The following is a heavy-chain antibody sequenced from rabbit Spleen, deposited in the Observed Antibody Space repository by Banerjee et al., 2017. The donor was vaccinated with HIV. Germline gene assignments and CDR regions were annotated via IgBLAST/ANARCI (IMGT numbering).Heavy chain of an antibody. V-gene: IGHV1S7*01. Sequence: QLKESGGGLVQPGGSLKLSCKASGFTLSSYYMNWFRQAPGKGMEWSGYIDPVFGITYYANWVNGRFSTSRENAQNPVFLQMTSLPAADTAAYFCARDGTGGSYFALWGPGPLVPVS. CDR3: ARDGTGGSYFAL. J-gene: IGHJ4*01. D-gene: IGHD8-1*01. CDR2: IDPVFGIT. CDR1: GFTLSSYY.